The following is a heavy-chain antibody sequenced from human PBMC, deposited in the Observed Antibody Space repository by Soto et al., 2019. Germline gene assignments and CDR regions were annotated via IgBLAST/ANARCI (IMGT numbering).Heavy chain of an antibody. D-gene: IGHD3-22*01. CDR2: MNPNSGNT. V-gene: IGHV1-8*01. Sequence: QVQLVQSGAEVKKPGASVKVSCKASGYTFTSYDINWVRQATGQGLEWMGWMNPNSGNTGYAQKFQGRVTMTRNTSISTAYMELSSLRSEDTAVYYCARGRSYYDSSGCWGENWFDPWGQGTLVTVSS. CDR3: ARGRSYYDSSGCWGENWFDP. CDR1: GYTFTSYD. J-gene: IGHJ5*02.